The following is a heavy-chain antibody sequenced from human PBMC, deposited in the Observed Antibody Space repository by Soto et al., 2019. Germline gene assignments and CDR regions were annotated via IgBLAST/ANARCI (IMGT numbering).Heavy chain of an antibody. V-gene: IGHV3-23*01. D-gene: IGHD3-16*02. J-gene: IGHJ5*02. CDR2: ISGSAGTT. Sequence: GGSLRLSCAASGFIFSNYAMIWVRQTPGKGLEWVSGISGSAGTTNYAGSVKGRFTVSRDNSKNTLYLQMSSLRAEDTAVYFCAKLSVDRLRPGQHFDPWGQGTLVTVSS. CDR1: GFIFSNYA. CDR3: AKLSVDRLRPGQHFDP.